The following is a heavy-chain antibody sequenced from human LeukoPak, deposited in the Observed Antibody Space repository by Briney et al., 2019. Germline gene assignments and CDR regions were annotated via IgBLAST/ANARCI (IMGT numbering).Heavy chain of an antibody. CDR1: SGSISSYY. Sequence: SETLSLTCTVSSGSISSYYWSWIRQPAGKGLEWIGRIYTSGSTNYNPSLKSRVTMSVDTSKNQFSLKLSSVTAADTAVYYCARGVVPAAYYYYYYMDVWGKGTTVTVSS. V-gene: IGHV4-4*07. CDR3: ARGVVPAAYYYYYYMDV. CDR2: IYTSGST. D-gene: IGHD2-2*01. J-gene: IGHJ6*03.